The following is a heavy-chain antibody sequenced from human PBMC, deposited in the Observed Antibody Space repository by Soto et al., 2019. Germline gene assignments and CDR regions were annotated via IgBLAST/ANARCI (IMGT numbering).Heavy chain of an antibody. CDR2: INPNGGNT. Sequence: ASVKVSCKASGYNFMSYYLHWVRQAPTQDLEWMGWINPNGGNTNSAQKFQGRVTMTRDTSMSTAYMELRSLRSDDTAVYYCARLTPRGYSYGNWFDPWGQGTLVTVSS. J-gene: IGHJ5*02. CDR3: ARLTPRGYSYGNWFDP. D-gene: IGHD5-18*01. V-gene: IGHV1-2*02. CDR1: GYNFMSYY.